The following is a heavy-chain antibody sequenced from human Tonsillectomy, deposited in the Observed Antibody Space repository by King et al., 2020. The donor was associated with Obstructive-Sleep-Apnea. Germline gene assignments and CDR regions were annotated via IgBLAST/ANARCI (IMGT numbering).Heavy chain of an antibody. D-gene: IGHD6-19*01. CDR2: INPNSGGT. CDR1: GYTFTGYY. V-gene: IGHV1-2*02. J-gene: IGHJ4*02. CDR3: ARDAVAGKRGNYFDY. Sequence: QWQLVQSGAEVKKPGASVKVSCKASGYTFTGYYMHWVRQAPGQGLEWMGWINPNSGGTNYAQKFQGRVTMTRDTSISTAYMELSRLRSDDTAVYYCARDAVAGKRGNYFDYWGQGTLVTVSS.